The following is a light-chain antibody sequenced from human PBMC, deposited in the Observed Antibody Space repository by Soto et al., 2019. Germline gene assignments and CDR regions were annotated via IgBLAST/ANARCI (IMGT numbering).Light chain of an antibody. CDR3: RQYGTSPPYT. Sequence: EIVLTQSPVTLSLSPGERATLSCRASQSVSSSNLAWYQQKTGQAPRLLIYGTSSRATGIPDRFSGSGSGTDFTRTISRLQPQDFAAYYCRQYGTSPPYTFGQGTKLEIK. CDR1: QSVSSSN. V-gene: IGKV3-20*01. CDR2: GTS. J-gene: IGKJ2*01.